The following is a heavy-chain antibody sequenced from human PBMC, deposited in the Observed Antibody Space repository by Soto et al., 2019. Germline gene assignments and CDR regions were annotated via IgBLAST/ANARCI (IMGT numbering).Heavy chain of an antibody. CDR1: GFTVSHEY. J-gene: IGHJ4*02. D-gene: IGHD3-9*01. CDR3: AKGYYDVLTGYYRETY. V-gene: IGHV3-23*04. Sequence: EVQLVETGGGLIQPGGSLRLSCAASGFTVSHEYMSWVRQAPGKGLEWVSVIGGSGGSTYYTDSVKGRFTISRDNSKNTLYLQMNSLRAEDTAIYYCAKGYYDVLTGYYRETYWGQGTLVTVSS. CDR2: IGGSGGST.